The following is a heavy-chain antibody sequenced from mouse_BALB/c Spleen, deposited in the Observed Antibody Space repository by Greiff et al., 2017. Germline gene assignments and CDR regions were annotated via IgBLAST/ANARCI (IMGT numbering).Heavy chain of an antibody. V-gene: IGHV14-3*02. Sequence: EVQLQESGAELVKPGASVKLSCTASGFNIKDTYMHWVKQRPEQGLEWIGRIDPANGNTKYDPKFQGKATITADTSSNTAYLQLSSLTSEDTAVCYCARGDSWFAYWGQGTLVTVSA. CDR2: IDPANGNT. J-gene: IGHJ3*01. D-gene: IGHD3-3*01. CDR3: ARGDSWFAY. CDR1: GFNIKDTY.